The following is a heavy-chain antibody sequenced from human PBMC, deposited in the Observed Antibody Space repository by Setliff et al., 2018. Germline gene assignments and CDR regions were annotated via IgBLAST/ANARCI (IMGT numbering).Heavy chain of an antibody. CDR1: GFTFSSYS. D-gene: IGHD2-2*01. CDR2: ISSSSSTI. V-gene: IGHV3-48*04. J-gene: IGHJ6*02. Sequence: HPGGSLRLSCAASGFTFSSYSMNWVRQAPGKGLEWVSYISSSSSTIYYADSVKGRFTISRDNAKNSLYLQMNSLRAEDTAVYYCAREESLKTIVVVPAAMGYYYYGMDVWGQGTTVTVSS. CDR3: AREESLKTIVVVPAAMGYYYYGMDV.